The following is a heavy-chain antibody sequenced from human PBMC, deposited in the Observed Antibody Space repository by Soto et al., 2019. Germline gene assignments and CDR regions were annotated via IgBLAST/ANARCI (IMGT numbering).Heavy chain of an antibody. CDR3: ARGLTTVTTCDY. D-gene: IGHD4-17*01. J-gene: IGHJ4*02. CDR2: IYHSGST. V-gene: IGHV4-30-2*01. CDR1: GGSISSGGYS. Sequence: QLQLQESGSGLVKPSQTLSLTCAVSGGSISSGGYSWSWIRQPPGKGLEWIGYIYHSGSTYYNPSLRSRVXXXVXRPKNQISLKLSSVTAADTAVYYCARGLTTVTTCDYWGQGTLVTVSS.